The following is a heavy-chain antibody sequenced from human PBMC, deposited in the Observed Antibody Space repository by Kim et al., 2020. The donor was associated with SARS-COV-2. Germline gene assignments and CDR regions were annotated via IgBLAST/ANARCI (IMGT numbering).Heavy chain of an antibody. CDR1: GGSISSYY. CDR3: ARVAYDFWSGYYSLGWGENYYGMDV. J-gene: IGHJ6*02. D-gene: IGHD3-3*01. Sequence: SETLSLICTVSGGSISSYYWSWIRQPAGKGLEWIGRIYTSGSTNYNPSLKSRVTMSVDTSKNQFSLKLSSVTAADTAVYYCARVAYDFWSGYYSLGWGENYYGMDVWGQGTTVTVSS. CDR2: IYTSGST. V-gene: IGHV4-4*07.